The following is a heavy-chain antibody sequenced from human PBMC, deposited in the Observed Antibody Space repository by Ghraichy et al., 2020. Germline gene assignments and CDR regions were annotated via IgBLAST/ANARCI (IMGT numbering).Heavy chain of an antibody. D-gene: IGHD6-19*01. V-gene: IGHV3-23*01. J-gene: IGHJ6*02. CDR3: AKDLSSGWYDYYYGMDV. Sequence: GSLRLSCAASGFTFSSYAMSWVRQAPGKGLEWVSAISGSGGSTYYADSVKGRFTISRDNSKNTLYLQMNSLRAEDTAVYYCAKDLSSGWYDYYYGMDVWGQGTTVTVSS. CDR2: ISGSGGST. CDR1: GFTFSSYA.